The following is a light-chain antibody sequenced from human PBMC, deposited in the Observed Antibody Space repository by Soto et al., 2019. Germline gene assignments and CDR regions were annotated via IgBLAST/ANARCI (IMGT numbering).Light chain of an antibody. J-gene: IGKJ1*01. CDR1: QSVSRSD. V-gene: IGKV3-20*01. CDR2: GAT. Sequence: ELVLTQFPGTLSLSPGERATLSCRASQSVSRSDLAWYQQKPGQAPRLLTYGATSRDTGIPDRFSGFGSGTDFTLTISRLEPEDCAVYYCMLDRFSLWTFGQGTKVEIK. CDR3: MLDRFSLWT.